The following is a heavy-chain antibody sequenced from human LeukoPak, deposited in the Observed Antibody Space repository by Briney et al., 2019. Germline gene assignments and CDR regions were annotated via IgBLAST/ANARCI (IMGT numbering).Heavy chain of an antibody. V-gene: IGHV5-51*01. D-gene: IGHD2-2*01. J-gene: IGHJ1*01. CDR1: GYSFTSYW. CDR3: ARHPYCSSTSCYGYFQH. Sequence: GESLKISCKGSGYSFTSYWIGWVRQMPGKGLEWMGIIYPGDSDTRYSLSFQGQVTISADKSISTAYLQWSSLRASDTAMYYCARHPYCSSTSCYGYFQHWGQGTLVTVSS. CDR2: IYPGDSDT.